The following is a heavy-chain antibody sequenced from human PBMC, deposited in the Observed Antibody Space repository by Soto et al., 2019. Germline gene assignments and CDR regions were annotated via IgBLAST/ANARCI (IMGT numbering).Heavy chain of an antibody. V-gene: IGHV4-34*01. J-gene: IGHJ6*02. CDR1: GGSFSGYY. CDR2: INHSGST. CDR3: ARWSLYSSGWYRYGYYGMDV. Sequence: PSETLSLTCAVYGGSFSGYYWSWIRQPPGKGLEWIGEINHSGSTNYNPSLKSRVTISVDTSKNQFSLKLSSVTAADTAVYYCARWSLYSSGWYRYGYYGMDVWRQG. D-gene: IGHD6-19*01.